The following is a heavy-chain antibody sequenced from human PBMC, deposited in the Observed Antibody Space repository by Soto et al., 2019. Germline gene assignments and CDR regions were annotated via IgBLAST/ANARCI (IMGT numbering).Heavy chain of an antibody. CDR1: AYTFNTYG. V-gene: IGHV1-18*01. CDR2: ISAHNGQT. D-gene: IGHD5-18*01. Sequence: QVQLVQSGPEVKKPGASVKVSCKASAYTFNTYGISWVRRAPGQGLEWMGWISAHNGQTNYAQKFPGRVTITTDTSTSTAYMELRSLRSDDTAIYSCARDGRKQLWVEGRNAMDVWGQGTTVAVSS. J-gene: IGHJ6*02. CDR3: ARDGRKQLWVEGRNAMDV.